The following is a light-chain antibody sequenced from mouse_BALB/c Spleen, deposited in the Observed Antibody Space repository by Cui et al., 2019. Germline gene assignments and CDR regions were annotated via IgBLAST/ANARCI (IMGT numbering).Light chain of an antibody. CDR1: QNARTA. V-gene: IGKV6-14*01. CDR3: LQHWNYPYT. J-gene: IGKJ2*01. Sequence: DIVMTQSQQFMSTSVGDRVSITCKASQNARTAVAWYQQKPGQSPKALIYLASNRHTGVPDRFTGSGSGTDFTLTISNVQSEDLADYFCLQHWNYPYTFGGGTKLEIK. CDR2: LAS.